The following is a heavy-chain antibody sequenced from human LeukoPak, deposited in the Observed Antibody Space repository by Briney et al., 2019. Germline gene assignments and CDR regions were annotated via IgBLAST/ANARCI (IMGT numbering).Heavy chain of an antibody. Sequence: GGSLRLSCAASGFTFSDAWMNWVRLAPGKGLEWVGRIKSRNRGETVDYAAPVKGRFTISRDDSKTTVYLQMNSLKTEDTAIYYCTTDGSTTLSITFDYWGQGTLVTVSS. CDR1: GFTFSDAW. D-gene: IGHD1-26*01. CDR3: TTDGSTTLSITFDY. V-gene: IGHV3-15*01. J-gene: IGHJ4*02. CDR2: IKSRNRGETV.